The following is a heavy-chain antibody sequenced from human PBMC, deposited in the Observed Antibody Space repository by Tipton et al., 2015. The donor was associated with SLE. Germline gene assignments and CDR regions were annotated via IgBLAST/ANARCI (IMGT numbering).Heavy chain of an antibody. CDR3: ARVHYYDSSGSYYFDY. V-gene: IGHV4-31*03. Sequence: TLSLTCTVSGGAISSGGYYWSWIRQHPGKGLEWIGYIYNSGSTYYNPSLKSRLTISVDTSKNQFSLKLRSVTAADTAVYYCARVHYYDSSGSYYFDYWGQGTLVTVSS. CDR1: GGAISSGGYY. CDR2: IYNSGST. J-gene: IGHJ4*02. D-gene: IGHD3-22*01.